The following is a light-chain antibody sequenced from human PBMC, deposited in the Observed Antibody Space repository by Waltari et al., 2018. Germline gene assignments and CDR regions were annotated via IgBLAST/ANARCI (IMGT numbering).Light chain of an antibody. CDR2: RSD. Sequence: QSVLTQPPSASGTPGQGVTISCSGGASNIGNNVVNWYQQVPGKAPKLLIYRSDRRPAGVPDRVSGSESGTSASLAISGLQSEDEADYYCAAWDDSLNGRWVFGGGTKVTVL. J-gene: IGLJ3*02. V-gene: IGLV1-44*01. CDR3: AAWDDSLNGRWV. CDR1: ASNIGNNV.